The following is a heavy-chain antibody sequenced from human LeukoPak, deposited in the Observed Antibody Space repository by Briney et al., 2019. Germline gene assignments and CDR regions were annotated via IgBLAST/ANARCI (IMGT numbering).Heavy chain of an antibody. CDR1: GFTFSSYT. V-gene: IGHV3-21*01. D-gene: IGHD6-25*01. J-gene: IGHJ4*02. CDR3: ARVVSPVAATDY. Sequence: GGSLRLSCAASGFTFSSYTMNWVRQAPGKGLEWVSSISSSSSYIYYADSVKGRFTISRDNAKNSLYLQTNSLRAEDTAVYYCARVVSPVAATDYWGQGTLVTVSS. CDR2: ISSSSSYI.